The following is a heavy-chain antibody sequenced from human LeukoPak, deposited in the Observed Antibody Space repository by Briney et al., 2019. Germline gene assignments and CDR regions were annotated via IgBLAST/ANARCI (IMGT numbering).Heavy chain of an antibody. V-gene: IGHV3-23*01. D-gene: IGHD4-17*01. CDR2: ISGSGGST. Sequence: PGGSLRLSCAASGFTFSSYAMSWVRQAPGKGLEWVSAISGSGGSTYYADSVKGRFTISRDNSKNTLYLQTNSLRAEDTAVYYCAKAGDNRDYARFDYWGQGTLVTVSS. CDR3: AKAGDNRDYARFDY. CDR1: GFTFSSYA. J-gene: IGHJ4*02.